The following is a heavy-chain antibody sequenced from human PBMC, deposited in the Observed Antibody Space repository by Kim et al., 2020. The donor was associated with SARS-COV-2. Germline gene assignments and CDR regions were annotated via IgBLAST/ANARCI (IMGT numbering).Heavy chain of an antibody. J-gene: IGHJ5*02. Sequence: GGSLRLSCAASGFTTTKFAMSWVRQVPGKGLEWVSGIHSSGRRAYYADSVKGRFTISRDSTDNTLYLQMNSLRVEDTAIYYCARGLAPFDPWGQGTLVTVSS. CDR3: ARGLAPFDP. V-gene: IGHV3-23*01. CDR2: IHSSGRRA. CDR1: GFTTTKFA.